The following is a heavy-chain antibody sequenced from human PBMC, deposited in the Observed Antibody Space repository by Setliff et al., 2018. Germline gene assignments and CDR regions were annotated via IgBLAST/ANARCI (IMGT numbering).Heavy chain of an antibody. CDR3: ARDSVGDTRAFDI. Sequence: GGSLRLSCAASGFIFSSYSMNWVRQAPGKGLEWVSSISSSSSYIYYADSVKGRFTISRDNAKNSLYLQMYNLRAEDTAVYFCARDSVGDTRAFDIWGQGTPVTVSS. V-gene: IGHV3-21*01. D-gene: IGHD1-26*01. J-gene: IGHJ3*02. CDR2: ISSSSSYI. CDR1: GFIFSSYS.